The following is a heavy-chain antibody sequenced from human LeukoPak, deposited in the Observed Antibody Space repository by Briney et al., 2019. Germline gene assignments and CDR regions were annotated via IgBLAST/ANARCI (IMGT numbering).Heavy chain of an antibody. CDR1: GFTFSSYA. CDR2: ISGSGGST. J-gene: IGHJ6*02. Sequence: GGSLRLSCAASGFTFSSYAMSWVRQAPGKGLEWVSAISGSGGSTYYADSVKGRFTISRDNSKNTLYLQMNSLRAEDTAVYYCARESSGSSNYYYYYGMDVWGQGTTVTVSS. V-gene: IGHV3-23*01. CDR3: ARESSGSSNYYYYYGMDV. D-gene: IGHD3-10*01.